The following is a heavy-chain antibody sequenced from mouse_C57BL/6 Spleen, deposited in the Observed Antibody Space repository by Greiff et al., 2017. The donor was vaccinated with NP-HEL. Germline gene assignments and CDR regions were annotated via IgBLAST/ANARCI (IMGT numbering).Heavy chain of an antibody. D-gene: IGHD4-1*02. CDR1: GFTFTDYY. CDR2: IRNKANGYTT. CDR3: ARSLNCDDLFAY. Sequence: EVQRVESGGGLVQPGGSLSLSCAASGFTFTDYYMSWVRQPPGKALEWLGFIRNKANGYTTEYSASVKGRFTISRDNSQSILYLQMNALRAEDSATYYCARSLNCDDLFAYWGQGTLVTVSA. J-gene: IGHJ3*01. V-gene: IGHV7-3*01.